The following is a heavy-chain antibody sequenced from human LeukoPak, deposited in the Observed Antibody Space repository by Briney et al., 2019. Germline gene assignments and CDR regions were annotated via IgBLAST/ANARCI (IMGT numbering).Heavy chain of an antibody. J-gene: IGHJ4*02. V-gene: IGHV5-51*01. CDR2: IYPGDSEI. CDR3: ARRQSPDY. CDR1: GYSFTSYW. Sequence: GESLKISCKGSGYSFTSYWIGWVRQLPGKRLEWMGIIYPGDSEIIYSPSFQGQVTISADKSITTAYLQWSSLKASDSAMYYCARRQSPDYWGQGTLVTVSS.